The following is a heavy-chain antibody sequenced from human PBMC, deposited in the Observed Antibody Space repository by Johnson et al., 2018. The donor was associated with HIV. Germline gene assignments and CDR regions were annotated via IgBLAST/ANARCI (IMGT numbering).Heavy chain of an antibody. J-gene: IGHJ3*02. D-gene: IGHD7-27*01. Sequence: VQLVESGGGLVQPGGSLKLSCAASGFTFSSYDMHWVRQATGKGLEWVSAIGTAGDTYYPGSVKGRFTISRENAKNSLYLQMNSLRAEDTAVYYCARVGGQKANWGLVYAFDIWGQGTMVTVSS. CDR1: GFTFSSYD. CDR3: ARVGGQKANWGLVYAFDI. V-gene: IGHV3-13*01. CDR2: IGTAGDT.